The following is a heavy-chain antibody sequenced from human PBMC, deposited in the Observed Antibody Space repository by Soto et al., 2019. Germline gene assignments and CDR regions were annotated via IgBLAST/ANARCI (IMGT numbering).Heavy chain of an antibody. CDR3: AREGLHLVEYDD. CDR1: GFTFSSYW. D-gene: IGHD3-16*01. CDR2: ISSDGSSI. V-gene: IGHV3-74*01. Sequence: EVQLVESGGGLVQPGGSLRLSCAASGFTFSSYWVHWVRQAPGRGLVWVSRISSDGSSISYADSVKGRFTVSRDDAKNKLYLQMNRLRAEDTAVYYCAREGLHLVEYDDRGQGTLVTVPS. J-gene: IGHJ4*02.